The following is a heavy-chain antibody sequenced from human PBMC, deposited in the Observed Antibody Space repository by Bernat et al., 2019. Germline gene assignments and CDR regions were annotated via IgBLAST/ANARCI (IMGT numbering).Heavy chain of an antibody. CDR2: IIPIFGTA. Sequence: QVQLVQSGAEVKKPGSSVKVSCKASGGTFSSYAISWVRQAPGQGLEWMGGIIPIFGTANYAQKFQGRVTITADESTSTAYMELSSLRSEDTAVYYCARGSPGDYYDSSGYLDYWGQGTLGTVSS. CDR3: ARGSPGDYYDSSGYLDY. D-gene: IGHD3-22*01. J-gene: IGHJ4*02. V-gene: IGHV1-69*01. CDR1: GGTFSSYA.